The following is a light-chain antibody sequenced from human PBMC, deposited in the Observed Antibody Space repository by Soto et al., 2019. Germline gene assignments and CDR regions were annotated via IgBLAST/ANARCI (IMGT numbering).Light chain of an antibody. V-gene: IGKV3-20*01. CDR1: QSVSSNY. Sequence: EIVLTQSAGTLSLSPGERATLSCRASQSVSSNYLAWYQQKPGQAPRLLIYGASSRATGIPDRFSGNGSGQDFTQTSRRRELEYYAVYDCHNYCSSQYTLGQGTKLEI. J-gene: IGKJ2*01. CDR2: GAS. CDR3: HNYCSSQYT.